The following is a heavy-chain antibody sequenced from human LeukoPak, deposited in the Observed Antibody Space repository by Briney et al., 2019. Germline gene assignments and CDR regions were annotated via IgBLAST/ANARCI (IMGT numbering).Heavy chain of an antibody. V-gene: IGHV4-34*01. J-gene: IGHJ3*02. CDR2: IYHSGST. CDR3: ARFRLVRGPGGIDI. CDR1: GGSFSGYY. Sequence: PSETLSLTCAVYGGSFSGYYWSWIRQPPGKGLEWIGSIYHSGSTYYNPSLKSRVTISVDTSKNQFSLKLSSVTAADTAVYYCARFRLVRGPGGIDIWGQGTMVTVSS. D-gene: IGHD3-10*01.